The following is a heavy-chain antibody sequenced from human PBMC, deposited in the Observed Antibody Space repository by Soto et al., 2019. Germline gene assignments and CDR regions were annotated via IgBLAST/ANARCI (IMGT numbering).Heavy chain of an antibody. CDR3: ARDLLIAVAAHNI. Sequence: EVQLVESGGGLVQPGGSLRLSCAASGFTFSSYEMNWIRQAPGKGLEWVSYISSSGSTIYYADSVKGRFTISRDNAKNSLYLQMNSLRAEDTAVYYCARDLLIAVAAHNIWGQGTMVTVSS. D-gene: IGHD6-19*01. CDR2: ISSSGSTI. CDR1: GFTFSSYE. V-gene: IGHV3-48*03. J-gene: IGHJ3*02.